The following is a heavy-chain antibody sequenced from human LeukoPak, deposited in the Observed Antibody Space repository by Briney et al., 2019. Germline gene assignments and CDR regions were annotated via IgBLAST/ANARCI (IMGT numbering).Heavy chain of an antibody. CDR1: GYTFTSYY. V-gene: IGHV1-46*01. CDR3: ARLAGIAAAGTMGDY. D-gene: IGHD6-13*01. Sequence: ASVKVSCKASGYTFTSYYMHWVRQAPGQGLEWMGIINPSGGSTSYAQKFQGRVTMTRDTSISTAYMELSRLRSDDTAVYYCARLAGIAAAGTMGDYWGQGTLVTVSS. CDR2: INPSGGST. J-gene: IGHJ4*02.